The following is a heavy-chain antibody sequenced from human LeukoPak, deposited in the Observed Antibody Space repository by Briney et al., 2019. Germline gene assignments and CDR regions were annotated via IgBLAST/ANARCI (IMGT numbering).Heavy chain of an antibody. CDR2: ISGSGGST. D-gene: IGHD3-10*01. J-gene: IGHJ6*02. V-gene: IGHV3-23*01. CDR3: AKTSTGVGYYYGMDV. Sequence: GGSLRLSCAASGFTFSSYAMSWVRQAPGKGLEWVSTISGSGGSTYYADSVKGRFTISRDNSKNTLHLQMNSLRAEDTAVYYCAKTSTGVGYYYGMDVWGQGTTVTVSS. CDR1: GFTFSSYA.